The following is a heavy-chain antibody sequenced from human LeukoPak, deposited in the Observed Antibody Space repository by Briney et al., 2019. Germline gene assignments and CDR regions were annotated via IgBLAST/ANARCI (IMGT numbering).Heavy chain of an antibody. J-gene: IGHJ6*03. D-gene: IGHD3-10*01. CDR2: INHSGST. CDR1: GGSFSGYY. V-gene: IGHV4-34*01. CDR3: ARNTMVRGVIYYYYYMDV. Sequence: PSETLSLTCAVYGGSFSGYYWSWIRQPPGKGLEWIGEINHSGSTNYNPSLKSRVTISVDTSKNQFSLKLSSVTAADTAVYYCARNTMVRGVIYYYYYMDVWGKGTTVTVSS.